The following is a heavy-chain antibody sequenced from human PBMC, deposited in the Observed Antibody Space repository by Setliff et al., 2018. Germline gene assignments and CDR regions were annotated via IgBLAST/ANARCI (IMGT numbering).Heavy chain of an antibody. Sequence: GESLKISCAASGFTFGTHSMNWVRQAPGKGLEWVSSISRSSTYIYYADSMKGRFTISRDNAKNSLYLQMNSLRAEDTAVYYCASAGHSGSWFPFDAFHIWGQGTMVTVSS. V-gene: IGHV3-21*01. CDR1: GFTFGTHS. J-gene: IGHJ3*02. CDR3: ASAGHSGSWFPFDAFHI. CDR2: ISRSSTYI. D-gene: IGHD6-13*01.